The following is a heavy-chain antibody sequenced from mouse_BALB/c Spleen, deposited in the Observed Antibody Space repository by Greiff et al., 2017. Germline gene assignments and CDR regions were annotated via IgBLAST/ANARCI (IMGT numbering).Heavy chain of an antibody. V-gene: IGHV3-8*02. CDR3: ARGVTTVVADWYFDV. CDR2: ISYSGST. Sequence: EVQLQESGPSLVKPSQTLSLTCSVTGDSITSGYWNWIRKFPGNKLEYMGYISYSGSTYYNPSLKSRISITRDTSKNQYYLQLNSVTTEDTATYYCARGVTTVVADWYFDVWGAGTTVTVSS. J-gene: IGHJ1*01. D-gene: IGHD1-1*01. CDR1: GDSITSGY.